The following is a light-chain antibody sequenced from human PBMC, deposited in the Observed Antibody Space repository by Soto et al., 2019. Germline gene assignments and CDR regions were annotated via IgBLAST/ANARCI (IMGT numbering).Light chain of an antibody. V-gene: IGKV1-39*01. CDR2: AAS. CDR3: QQSYDTPRT. J-gene: IGKJ2*01. CDR1: QSITNY. Sequence: DIQMTQSPSSLSASVGDRVTITCRASQSITNYLNWYQQKVGKAPRLLIYAASSLQSGVPSRFSGSGSGTDFTLTISSLQPEDFATYYCQQSYDTPRTFGQGTKLEIK.